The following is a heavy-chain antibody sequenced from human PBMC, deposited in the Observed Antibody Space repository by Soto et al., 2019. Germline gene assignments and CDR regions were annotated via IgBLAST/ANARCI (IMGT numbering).Heavy chain of an antibody. CDR1: GGTFSSYS. CDR2: IIPIFGTA. D-gene: IGHD2-2*01. V-gene: IGHV1-69*13. J-gene: IGHJ6*02. Sequence: SVKVSCKASGGTFSSYSISWERQAPGQGLEWMGGIIPIFGTANYAQTFQGRVTITAGESTSTAYMELSSLRSEDTAAYYCARGVPLHLGPASFNPGMGVWGQGTMVTVFS. CDR3: ARGVPLHLGPASFNPGMGV.